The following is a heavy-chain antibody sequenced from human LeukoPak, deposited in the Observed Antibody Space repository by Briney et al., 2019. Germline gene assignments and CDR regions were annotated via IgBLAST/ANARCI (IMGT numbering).Heavy chain of an antibody. CDR2: ISSSGSTI. J-gene: IGHJ4*02. CDR1: GFTFSSYS. CDR3: ARLGVRGVIGSGY. D-gene: IGHD3-10*01. Sequence: PGGSLRLSCAASGFTFSSYSMNWVRQAPGKGLEWVSYISSSGSTIYYADSVKGRFTISRDNAKNSLYLQMNSLRAEDTAVYYCARLGVRGVIGSGYWGQGTLVTVSS. V-gene: IGHV3-48*04.